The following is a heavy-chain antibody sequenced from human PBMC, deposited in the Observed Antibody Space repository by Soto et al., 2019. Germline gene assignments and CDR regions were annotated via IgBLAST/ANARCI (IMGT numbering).Heavy chain of an antibody. CDR1: GYTFTRSG. Sequence: ASVKVSCKASGYTFTRSGISWVRQAPGQGLEWMGWISTYNGDTNYADSVKGRFTISRDNSKNTLYLQMNSLRAEDTAVYYCAKDLGWIADYYYYGMDVWGQGTTVTVSS. J-gene: IGHJ6*02. V-gene: IGHV1-18*01. D-gene: IGHD2-2*03. CDR3: AKDLGWIADYYYYGMDV. CDR2: ISTYNGDT.